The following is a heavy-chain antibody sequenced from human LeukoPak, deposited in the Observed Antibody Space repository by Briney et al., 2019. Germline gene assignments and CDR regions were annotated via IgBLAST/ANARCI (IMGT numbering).Heavy chain of an antibody. D-gene: IGHD6-13*01. CDR3: ARDNRRGSSWYTENWFDP. CDR1: GGSISSYY. V-gene: IGHV4-59*01. CDR2: IYYSGST. Sequence: PSETLSLTCTVSGGSISSYYWSWIRQPPGKGLEWLGYIYYSGSTNYNPSLKSRVTISVDTSKNQFSLKLSSVTAADTAVYYCARDNRRGSSWYTENWFDPWGQGTLVTVSS. J-gene: IGHJ5*02.